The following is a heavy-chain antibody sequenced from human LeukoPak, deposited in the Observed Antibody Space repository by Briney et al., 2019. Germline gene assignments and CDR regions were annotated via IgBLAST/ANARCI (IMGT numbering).Heavy chain of an antibody. CDR3: ARVSLSSGCLSN. CDR1: GFTFSNYW. V-gene: IGHV3-74*01. CDR2: ISSDESIT. J-gene: IGHJ4*02. Sequence: GGSLRLSCAASGFTFSNYWMHWVRQAPWKGLVWVSRISSDESITSYADSVKGRFTISRDNAKNTLFLQMNGLRAEDTAVYYCARVSLSSGCLSNWGQGTLVTVSS. D-gene: IGHD6-19*01.